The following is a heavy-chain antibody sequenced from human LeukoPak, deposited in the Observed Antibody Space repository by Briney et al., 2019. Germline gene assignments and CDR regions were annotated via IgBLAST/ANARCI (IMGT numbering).Heavy chain of an antibody. D-gene: IGHD6-19*01. J-gene: IGHJ4*02. V-gene: IGHV4-34*12. CDR3: ARDEGSGWYAY. CDR2: VIHSGST. CDR1: GESFAGYY. Sequence: SETLSLTCAVYGESFAGYYWTWIRQPPGKGLEWIGEVIHSGSTNYNPSLKSRVTVSADTSKNQFSLKLSSVTAADTAIYYCARDEGSGWYAYWGQGTQVTVSS.